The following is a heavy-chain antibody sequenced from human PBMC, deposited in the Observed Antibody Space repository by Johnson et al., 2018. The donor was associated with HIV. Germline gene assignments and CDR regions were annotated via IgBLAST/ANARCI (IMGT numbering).Heavy chain of an antibody. J-gene: IGHJ3*02. Sequence: VQLVESGGGLVQPGGSLRLSCAASGFAFSSYAVTWVRQTSGKGLEWVSAISGSGGSTYYADSVKGRFTISRDNSKRTPYLQMNSLRAEDTAVYCCAKGLRYFDWLGANDACDIWGQGTMVTVSS. CDR2: ISGSGGST. D-gene: IGHD3-9*01. V-gene: IGHV3-23*04. CDR3: AKGLRYFDWLGANDACDI. CDR1: GFAFSSYA.